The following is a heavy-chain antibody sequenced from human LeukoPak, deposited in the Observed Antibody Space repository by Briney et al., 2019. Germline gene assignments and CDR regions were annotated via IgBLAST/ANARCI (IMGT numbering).Heavy chain of an antibody. Sequence: GGSLRLSCAASGFTFSNYGMHWVRQAPGKGLDWVAFIRYDGSNKYYGDSVKGRFTISRDNSKNTLFLQINSLGLEDTAVYYCAKDSDYYGSGTYSHFDYWGQGTLLIVSS. V-gene: IGHV3-30*02. CDR1: GFTFSNYG. J-gene: IGHJ4*02. CDR2: IRYDGSNK. CDR3: AKDSDYYGSGTYSHFDY. D-gene: IGHD3-10*01.